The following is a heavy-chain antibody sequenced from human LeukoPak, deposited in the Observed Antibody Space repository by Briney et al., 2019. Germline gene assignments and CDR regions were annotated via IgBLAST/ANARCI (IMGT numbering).Heavy chain of an antibody. V-gene: IGHV4-30-2*01. D-gene: IGHD3-16*01. CDR3: ARGDDYVFDY. CDR2: IYHSGSGST. J-gene: IGHJ4*02. Sequence: SQTLSLTCTVSGGSISSGGHSWSWIRQPPGKGLEWIGYIYHSGSGSTYYNPSLKSRVTISIDKSKNQFSLKLNSVTAADTAVYYCARGDDYVFDYWGQGILVTVSS. CDR1: GGSISSGGHS.